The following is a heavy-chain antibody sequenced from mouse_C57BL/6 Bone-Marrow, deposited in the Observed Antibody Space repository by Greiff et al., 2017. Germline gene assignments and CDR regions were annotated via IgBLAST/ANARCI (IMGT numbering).Heavy chain of an antibody. V-gene: IGHV1-82*01. Sequence: SGPELVKPGASVKISCKASGYAFSSSWMNWVKQRPGKGLEWIGRIYPGDGDTNYNGKFKGKATLTADKSSSTAYLQLSSLTSEDSAVYFCARWRLLRVWGTGTTVTVSS. CDR1: GYAFSSSW. CDR2: IYPGDGDT. CDR3: ARWRLLRV. D-gene: IGHD2-3*01. J-gene: IGHJ1*03.